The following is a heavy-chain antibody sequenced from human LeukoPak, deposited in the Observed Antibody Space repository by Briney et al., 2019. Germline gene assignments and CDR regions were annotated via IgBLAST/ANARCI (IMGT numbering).Heavy chain of an antibody. D-gene: IGHD3-10*01. CDR3: AKDPGIISDY. CDR1: GFTFSSNG. Sequence: PGGSLRLSCAASGFTFSSNGMSWVRQAPGKGLEWVSAISGSGGSTYYADSVKGRFTISRDNSKKTLYLQMNSLRVGDTAVYYCAKDPGIISDYWGQGTLVTVSS. V-gene: IGHV3-23*01. J-gene: IGHJ4*02. CDR2: ISGSGGST.